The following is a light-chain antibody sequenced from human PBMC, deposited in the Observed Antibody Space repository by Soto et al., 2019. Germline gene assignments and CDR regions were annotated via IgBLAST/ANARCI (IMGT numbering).Light chain of an antibody. Sequence: DIQMTQSPSSLSASVGDRVTITCRASQSISSYLNWYQQKPGKAPKLLIYDASNLETGVPSRFSGSRSGTNFTLTISSLQPDDFATYYCQQYNSYWTFGQGTKVDVK. CDR2: DAS. CDR1: QSISSY. V-gene: IGKV1-33*01. J-gene: IGKJ1*01. CDR3: QQYNSYWT.